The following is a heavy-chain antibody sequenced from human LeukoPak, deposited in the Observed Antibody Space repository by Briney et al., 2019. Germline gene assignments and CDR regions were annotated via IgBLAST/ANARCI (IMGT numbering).Heavy chain of an antibody. D-gene: IGHD1-26*01. CDR1: GYTFTDYY. CDR2: INPHSGGT. V-gene: IGHV1-2*02. J-gene: IGHJ3*01. Sequence: ASVKVSCKASGYTFTDYYIHWVRQAPEQAPECVGWINPHSGGTNYAQKFRGRVTMTRDTSLSEACIELSGLTLDDTAVFYCARVYRQYDGFDVWGQGTLVIVSS. CDR3: ARVYRQYDGFDV.